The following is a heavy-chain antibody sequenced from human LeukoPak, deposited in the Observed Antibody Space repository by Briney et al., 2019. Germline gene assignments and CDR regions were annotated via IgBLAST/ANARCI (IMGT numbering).Heavy chain of an antibody. CDR2: INTNSGSI. V-gene: IGHV3-23*01. CDR3: AKQSPYGGRFGVDDD. J-gene: IGHJ4*02. CDR1: GFTFSNYA. Sequence: PPGGSLRLSCAASGFTFSNYAMSWVRQAPGKGPEWVSAINTNSGSIYYTDSVKGRFTTSRDNSKNTLYLQMNDLRPEDTAVYSCAKQSPYGGRFGVDDDWGRGTLVTVSS. D-gene: IGHD1-26*01.